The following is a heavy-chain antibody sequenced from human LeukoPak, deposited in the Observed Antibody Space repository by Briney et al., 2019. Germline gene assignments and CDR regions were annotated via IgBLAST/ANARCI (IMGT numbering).Heavy chain of an antibody. CDR1: GGSISYYY. D-gene: IGHD3-9*01. CDR2: IYYTGST. CDR3: ARGGTYNDILSVDP. Sequence: PSETLSLTCTVSGGSISYYYWTWIRQSPGKGLEWIGQIYYTGSTYYNPSLKRRVTISVDTSRNQFSLNLTSVTAADTAVYYCARGGTYNDILSVDPWGQGTLVTVSS. J-gene: IGHJ5*02. V-gene: IGHV4-59*01.